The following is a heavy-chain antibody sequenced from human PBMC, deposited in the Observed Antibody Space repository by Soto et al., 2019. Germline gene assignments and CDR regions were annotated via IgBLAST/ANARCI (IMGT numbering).Heavy chain of an antibody. D-gene: IGHD3-10*01. CDR3: ARVVRGVIKGGFDS. Sequence: PSETLSLTCTVSGASISGGVYYWSWIGQNPGKGLEWIGYIYYSGSTYYNPSLKSRVTISVDTSKNQFSLKLSSVTAADTAVYYCARVVRGVIKGGFDSWGQGTLVTVSS. CDR2: IYYSGST. V-gene: IGHV4-31*03. J-gene: IGHJ4*02. CDR1: GASISGGVYY.